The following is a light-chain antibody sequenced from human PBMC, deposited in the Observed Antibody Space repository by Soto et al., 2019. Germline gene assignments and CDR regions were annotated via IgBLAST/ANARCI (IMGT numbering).Light chain of an antibody. CDR3: QQYNNWPPIN. J-gene: IGKJ2*01. CDR2: SAS. Sequence: ETVMTQSPATLSVSPGERATLSCRASQGVSSNLAWYQQKPGQAPRLLIYSASTRATGIPARFSGSGSGTELTLTISSLQSEDFAVYYCQQYNNWPPINFGQGTKLEIK. V-gene: IGKV3-15*01. CDR1: QGVSSN.